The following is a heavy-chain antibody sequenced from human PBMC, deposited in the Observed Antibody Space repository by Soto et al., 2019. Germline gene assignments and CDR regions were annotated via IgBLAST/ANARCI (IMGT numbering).Heavy chain of an antibody. J-gene: IGHJ6*02. CDR3: ARETDYDFWSGYRSPQREYGMDV. CDR1: GGSISSGGYY. Sequence: QVQLQESGPGLVKPSQTLSLTCTVSGGSISSGGYYWSWIRQHPGKGLEWIGYIYYSGSTYYNPSLKSRVTISVDTSKNQFSLKLSSVTAADTAVYYCARETDYDFWSGYRSPQREYGMDVWGQGTTVTVSS. V-gene: IGHV4-31*03. D-gene: IGHD3-3*01. CDR2: IYYSGST.